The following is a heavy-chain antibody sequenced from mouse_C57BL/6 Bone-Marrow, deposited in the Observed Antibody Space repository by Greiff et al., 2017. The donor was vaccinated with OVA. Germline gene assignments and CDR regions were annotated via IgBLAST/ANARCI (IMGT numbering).Heavy chain of an antibody. J-gene: IGHJ4*01. CDR1: GFTFSDYG. CDR2: ISSGSSTI. V-gene: IGHV5-17*01. D-gene: IGHD2-4*01. CDR3: ARDDYLYYAMDY. Sequence: EVKLMESGGGLVKPGGSLKLSCAASGFTFSDYGMHWVRQAPEKGLEWVAYISSGSSTIYYADTVKGRFTISRDNAKNTLFLQMTSLRSEDTAMYYCARDDYLYYAMDYWGQGTSVTVSS.